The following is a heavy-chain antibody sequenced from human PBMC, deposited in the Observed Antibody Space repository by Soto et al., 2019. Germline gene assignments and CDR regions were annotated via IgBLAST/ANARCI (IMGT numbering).Heavy chain of an antibody. CDR1: GYSFTSYW. CDR2: IDPSDSYT. V-gene: IGHV5-10-1*01. D-gene: IGHD2-2*01. J-gene: IGHJ6*02. CDR3: AIVPDAMVGYYGMDV. Sequence: PGESVKISCKGSGYSFTSYWISWVRQMPGKGLEWMGRIDPSDSYTNYSPSFQGHVTISADKSISTAYLQWSSLKASDAAMYYCAIVPDAMVGYYGMDVWGQGTTVTVSS.